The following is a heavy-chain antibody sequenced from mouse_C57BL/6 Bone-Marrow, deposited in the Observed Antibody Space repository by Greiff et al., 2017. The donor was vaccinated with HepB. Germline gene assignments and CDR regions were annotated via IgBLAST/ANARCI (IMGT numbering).Heavy chain of an antibody. V-gene: IGHV1-55*01. CDR3: ARERAYSNSFAY. Sequence: QVQLKQPGAELVKPGASVKMSCKASGYTFTSYWITWVKQRPGQGLEWIGDIYPGSGSTNYNEKFKSKATLTVDTSSSTAYMQLSSLTSEDSAVYYCARERAYSNSFAYWGQGTLVTVSA. J-gene: IGHJ3*01. CDR2: IYPGSGST. CDR1: GYTFTSYW. D-gene: IGHD2-5*01.